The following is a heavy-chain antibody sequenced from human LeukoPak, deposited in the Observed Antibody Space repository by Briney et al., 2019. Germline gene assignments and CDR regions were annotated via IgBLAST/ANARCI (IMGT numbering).Heavy chain of an antibody. V-gene: IGHV4-59*12. CDR2: SYYSGST. D-gene: IGHD6-19*01. Sequence: SETLSLTCTVSGGSISSYYWNWIRQPPPKGQERIGSSYYSGSTYYNPSLKSRVTISVDTSKNQFSLKLSSVTAADTAVYYCARGRSGSSSGWPKRYYFDYWGQGTLVTVSS. CDR1: GGSISSYY. CDR3: ARGRSGSSSGWPKRYYFDY. J-gene: IGHJ4*02.